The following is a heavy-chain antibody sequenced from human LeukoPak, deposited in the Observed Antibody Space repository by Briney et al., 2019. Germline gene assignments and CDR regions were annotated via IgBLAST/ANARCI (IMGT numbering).Heavy chain of an antibody. V-gene: IGHV3-11*04. CDR3: VRTASRIFGMQ. D-gene: IGHD3-3*01. CDR1: GFSFSDHY. CDR2: ISRSGSTI. J-gene: IGHJ4*02. Sequence: GGSLRLSCAASGFSFSDHYMSWIRQAPGKGLEWVSYISRSGSTIYYADSVKGRFTISRDNAKNSLYLQMNSLRVEDTAVYYCVRTASRIFGMQWGQGTLVIASS.